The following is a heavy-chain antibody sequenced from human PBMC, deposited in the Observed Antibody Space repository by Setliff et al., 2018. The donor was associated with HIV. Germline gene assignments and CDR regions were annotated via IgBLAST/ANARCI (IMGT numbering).Heavy chain of an antibody. D-gene: IGHD6-6*01. CDR3: ARRPYYFDS. CDR2: IYYSGSI. J-gene: IGHJ4*02. CDR1: GYSISSNDW. Sequence: SETLSLTCVVSGYSISSNDWWGWIRQSPGKGLEWIGYIYYSGSIYYNPSLKSRVTMSVDTSKNQFSLKLSSVTAADTAVYYCARRPYYFDSWGQGTLVTAPQ. V-gene: IGHV4-28*05.